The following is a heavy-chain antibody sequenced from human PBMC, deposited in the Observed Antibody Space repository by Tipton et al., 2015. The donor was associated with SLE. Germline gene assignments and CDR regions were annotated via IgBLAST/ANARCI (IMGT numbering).Heavy chain of an antibody. CDR3: ARSALRRVDLGRMDV. CDR2: ICYSGST. Sequence: LRLSCTVSGGSISSYYWSWIRQPPGKGLEWIGYICYSGSTNYNPSLKSRVTISVDTSKNQFSLKLSSVTAADTAVYYCARSALRRVDLGRMDVWGQGTTVTVSS. V-gene: IGHV4-59*01. D-gene: IGHD5-12*01. CDR1: GGSISSYY. J-gene: IGHJ6*02.